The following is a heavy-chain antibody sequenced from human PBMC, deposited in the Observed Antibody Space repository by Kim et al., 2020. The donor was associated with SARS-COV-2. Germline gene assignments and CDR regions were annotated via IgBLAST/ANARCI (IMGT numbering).Heavy chain of an antibody. J-gene: IGHJ5*02. CDR3: ARHLAAAGTESTVYWFDP. V-gene: IGHV4-39*01. Sequence: KSRITISVDTSKNQFSLKLSSVTAADTAVYYCARHLAAAGTESTVYWFDPWGQGTLVTVSS. D-gene: IGHD6-13*01.